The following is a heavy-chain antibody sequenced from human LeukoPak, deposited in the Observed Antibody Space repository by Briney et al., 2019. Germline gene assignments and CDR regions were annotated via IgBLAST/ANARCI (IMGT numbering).Heavy chain of an antibody. V-gene: IGHV3-23*01. CDR2: ITDSGGST. CDR1: GFTFSIYA. Sequence: GGSLRPSCAASGFTFSIYAVSWVRQAPGKGLEWVSAITDSGGSTYYADSVKGRFTISRDNSKNTLYLQMNSLTAEDTALYYCAKDPGYTSIRAFDIWGQGTMVTVTS. D-gene: IGHD5-24*01. CDR3: AKDPGYTSIRAFDI. J-gene: IGHJ3*02.